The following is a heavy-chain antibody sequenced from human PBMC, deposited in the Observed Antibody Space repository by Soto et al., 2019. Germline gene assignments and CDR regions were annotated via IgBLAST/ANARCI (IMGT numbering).Heavy chain of an antibody. J-gene: IGHJ6*02. V-gene: IGHV3-21*01. CDR1: GFTFSSYS. Sequence: GGSLRLSCAASGFTFSSYSMNWVRQAPGKGLEWVSSISSSSSDIYYADSVKGRFTISRDNAKNSLYLQMNSLRAEDTAVYYCARDWGFMVRGVSGLMDVWGQGTTVTVSS. D-gene: IGHD3-10*01. CDR2: ISSSSSDI. CDR3: ARDWGFMVRGVSGLMDV.